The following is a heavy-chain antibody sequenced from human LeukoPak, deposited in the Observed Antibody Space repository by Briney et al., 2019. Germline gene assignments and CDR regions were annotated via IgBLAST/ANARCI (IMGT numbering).Heavy chain of an antibody. CDR3: ARGLNYYDSSGYPDIDY. CDR2: INPNSGGT. D-gene: IGHD3-22*01. CDR1: GYTFTSYA. J-gene: IGHJ4*02. V-gene: IGHV1-2*02. Sequence: ASVKVSCKASGYTFTSYAMNWVRQAPGQGLEWMGWINPNSGGTNYAQKFQGRVTMTRDTSISTAYMELSRLRFDDTAVYYCARGLNYYDSSGYPDIDYWGQGTLVTVSS.